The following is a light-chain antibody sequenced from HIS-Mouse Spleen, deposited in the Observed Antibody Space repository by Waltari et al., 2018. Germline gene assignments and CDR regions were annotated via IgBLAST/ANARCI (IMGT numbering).Light chain of an antibody. V-gene: IGKV1-9*01. CDR1: QGISS. J-gene: IGKJ1*01. CDR2: AAS. CDR3: QQLNSYPPT. Sequence: DIQLTQSPSFLSASVGDRVTITCRASQGISSLAWYQQKPGKAPKLLIYAASTLQSGVPSRFSGSGSGTEFTLTISSLQPEDFATYYCQQLNSYPPTFGQGTKVEIK.